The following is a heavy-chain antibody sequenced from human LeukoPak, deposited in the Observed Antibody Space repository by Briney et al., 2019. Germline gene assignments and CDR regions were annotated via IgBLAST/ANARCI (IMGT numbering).Heavy chain of an antibody. Sequence: ASVKVSCKASGYTFTGYFLRWVRQAPGQGLEWMGWVNPNNGFTNYTQKFKGRVTMTRDTSSSTAYMELYRLTSDDTAVFYCARGWGSLYYFDYWGQGTLVTVSS. CDR2: VNPNNGFT. CDR3: ARGWGSLYYFDY. V-gene: IGHV1-2*02. D-gene: IGHD3-16*01. J-gene: IGHJ4*02. CDR1: GYTFTGYF.